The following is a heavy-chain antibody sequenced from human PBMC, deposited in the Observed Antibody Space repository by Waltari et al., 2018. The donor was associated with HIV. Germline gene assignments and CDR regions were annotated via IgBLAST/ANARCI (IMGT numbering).Heavy chain of an antibody. J-gene: IGHJ4*02. CDR2: ISNSGSAI. CDR1: GFTFSSYN. D-gene: IGHD5-12*01. Sequence: EVQLVESGGGLVQPGGSLRLYCAASGFTFSSYNMNWVSQAPGRGLEWLSSISNSGSAIYYADSVKGRFTISRDNAKNSLYLQMNSLRDEDTAVYYCARDLVAPGNFFDYWGQGTLVTVSS. V-gene: IGHV3-48*02. CDR3: ARDLVAPGNFFDY.